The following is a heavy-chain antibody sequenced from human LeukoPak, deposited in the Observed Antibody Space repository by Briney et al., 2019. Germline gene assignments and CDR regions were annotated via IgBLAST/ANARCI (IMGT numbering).Heavy chain of an antibody. CDR1: GYTFTGYY. J-gene: IGHJ4*02. D-gene: IGHD6-6*01. V-gene: IGHV1-2*02. Sequence: ASVKVSCKASGYTFTGYYMHWVRQAPGQGLEWMGWINPNGGGTTYAQKFQGRVTMTRDTSITTAYMELNRLRLDDTALYYCARDRGYYSSSTGIDYWGQGTLVTVSS. CDR3: ARDRGYYSSSTGIDY. CDR2: INPNGGGT.